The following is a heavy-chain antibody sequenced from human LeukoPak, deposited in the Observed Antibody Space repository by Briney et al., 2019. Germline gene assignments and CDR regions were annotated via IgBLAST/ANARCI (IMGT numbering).Heavy chain of an antibody. J-gene: IGHJ4*02. Sequence: ASVKVSCKASGYTLTGYYMHWVRQAPGQGLEWMGWINPNSGGTNYAQKFQGRVTMTRDTSISTAYMELSRLRSDDTAVYYCARDPGGFGELFDYWGQGTLVTVSS. D-gene: IGHD3-10*01. CDR3: ARDPGGFGELFDY. CDR2: INPNSGGT. CDR1: GYTLTGYY. V-gene: IGHV1-2*02.